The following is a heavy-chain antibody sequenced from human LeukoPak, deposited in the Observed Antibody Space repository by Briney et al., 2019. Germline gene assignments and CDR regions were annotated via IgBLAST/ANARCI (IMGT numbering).Heavy chain of an antibody. D-gene: IGHD5-24*01. CDR1: GFTFSSYA. J-gene: IGHJ4*02. Sequence: GGSLRLSCAASGFTFSSYAMSWVRQAPGEGLEWVSAISGSGGSTYYADSVKGRFTISRDNSKNTLYLQMNSLRAEDTAVYYCAKGALRGWLPYYFDYWGQGTLVTVSS. V-gene: IGHV3-23*01. CDR2: ISGSGGST. CDR3: AKGALRGWLPYYFDY.